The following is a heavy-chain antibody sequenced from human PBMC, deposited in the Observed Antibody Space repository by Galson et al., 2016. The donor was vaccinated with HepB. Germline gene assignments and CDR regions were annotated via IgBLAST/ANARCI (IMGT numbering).Heavy chain of an antibody. CDR3: AKDRVWYYDFWGGYGSMTYNWFDP. V-gene: IGHV3-30*18. Sequence: SLRLSCAASGFTFSSYGMHWVRQAPGKGLEWVAVISYDGSNKYYADSVKGRFTISRDNSKNTLYLRMNSLRAEDTAVYYCAKDRVWYYDFWGGYGSMTYNWFDPWGQGTLVTVSS. D-gene: IGHD3-3*01. CDR1: GFTFSSYG. CDR2: ISYDGSNK. J-gene: IGHJ5*02.